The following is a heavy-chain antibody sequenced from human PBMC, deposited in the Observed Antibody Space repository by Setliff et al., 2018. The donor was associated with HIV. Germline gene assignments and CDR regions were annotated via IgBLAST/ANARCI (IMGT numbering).Heavy chain of an antibody. J-gene: IGHJ6*03. Sequence: KASETLSLTCAVYGGSFSGYYWTWIRQPPGKGLEWIGEIDHSGATNYNPSLKSRVAMSVDKSENQFSLRLNSVTAADTAVYYCARRPPPLQFLDSPSYYMDVWGKGTTVTVSS. V-gene: IGHV4-34*01. D-gene: IGHD3-3*01. CDR2: IDHSGAT. CDR3: ARRPPPLQFLDSPSYYMDV. CDR1: GGSFSGYY.